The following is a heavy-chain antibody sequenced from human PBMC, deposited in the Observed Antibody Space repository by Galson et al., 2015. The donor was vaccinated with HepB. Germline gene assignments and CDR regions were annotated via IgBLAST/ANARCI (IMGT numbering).Heavy chain of an antibody. V-gene: IGHV1-18*04. J-gene: IGHJ6*02. Sequence: SVKVSCKASGYTFTSYGISWVRQAPGQGLEWMGWISAYNGNTNHAQKLQGRVTMTTDTSTSTAYMELRSLRSDDTAVYYCAREAEDTERAYGIDVWGQGTTVTVSS. CDR1: GYTFTSYG. D-gene: IGHD5-24*01. CDR3: AREAEDTERAYGIDV. CDR2: ISAYNGNT.